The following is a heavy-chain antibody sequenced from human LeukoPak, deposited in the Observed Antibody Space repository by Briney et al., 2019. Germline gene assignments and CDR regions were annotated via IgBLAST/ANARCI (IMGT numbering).Heavy chain of an antibody. CDR1: GFTFDDYA. V-gene: IGHV3-43D*03. CDR3: AKDIGSSGYSFPYFDY. J-gene: IGHJ4*02. Sequence: GGSLRLSCAASGFTFDDYAMHWVRRAPGKGLEWVSLISWDGGSTYYADSVKGRFTISRDNSKNSLYLQMNSLRAEDTALYYCAKDIGSSGYSFPYFDYWGQGTLVTVSS. CDR2: ISWDGGST. D-gene: IGHD3-22*01.